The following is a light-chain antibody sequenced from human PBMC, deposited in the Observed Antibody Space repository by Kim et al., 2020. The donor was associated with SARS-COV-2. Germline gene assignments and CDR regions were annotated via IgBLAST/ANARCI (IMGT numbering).Light chain of an antibody. CDR3: QQYNNWPPLT. Sequence: SPGERATLSCRASQSVSSNLAWYQQKPGQAPRLLIYGASTRATGIPASFSGSGSGTEFTLTISSLQSEDFAVYYCQQYNNWPPLTFGGGTKVEI. CDR1: QSVSSN. J-gene: IGKJ4*01. V-gene: IGKV3-15*01. CDR2: GAS.